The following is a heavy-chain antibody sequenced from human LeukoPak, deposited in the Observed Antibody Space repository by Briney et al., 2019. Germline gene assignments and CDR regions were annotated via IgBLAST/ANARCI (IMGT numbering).Heavy chain of an antibody. Sequence: GRSLRLSCAASGFPFSRHSINWVRQAPRKGLEWVSIISSTNDYIRYADSVKGRFTVSRDNAINTLHPQMNSLRAEDTAVYYCARDSVVGDNLNWFDPWGQGTLVTVSS. V-gene: IGHV3-21*06. CDR3: ARDSVVGDNLNWFDP. CDR1: GFPFSRHS. J-gene: IGHJ5*02. CDR2: ISSTNDYI. D-gene: IGHD2-21*01.